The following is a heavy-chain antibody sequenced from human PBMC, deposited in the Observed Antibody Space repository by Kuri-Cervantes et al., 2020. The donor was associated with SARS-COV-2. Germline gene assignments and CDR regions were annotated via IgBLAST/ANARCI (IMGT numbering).Heavy chain of an antibody. V-gene: IGHV3-53*01. CDR3: ARGGNSAWNMDV. D-gene: IGHD4-23*01. J-gene: IGHJ6*03. CDR1: GFTVSSNY. Sequence: GESLKISCAASGFTVSSNYMSWVRQAPGKGLEWVSVIYSGGSTYYADSVKGRFTISRDNSKNSLYLQMNSLRAGDTAVYYCARGGNSAWNMDVWGKGTTVTVSS. CDR2: IYSGGST.